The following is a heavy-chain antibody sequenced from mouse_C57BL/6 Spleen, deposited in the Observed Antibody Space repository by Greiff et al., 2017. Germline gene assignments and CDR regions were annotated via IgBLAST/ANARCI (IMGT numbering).Heavy chain of an antibody. D-gene: IGHD1-1*01. V-gene: IGHV1-66*01. Sequence: QVQLQQSGPELVKPGASVKISCKASGYSFTSYYIHWVKQRPGQGLEWIGWIYPGSGNTKYNEKFKGKATLTADTSSSTAYMQLSSLTSEDSAVYYCARERDYYGSTYFDYWGQGTTLTVSS. CDR3: ARERDYYGSTYFDY. CDR1: GYSFTSYY. J-gene: IGHJ2*01. CDR2: IYPGSGNT.